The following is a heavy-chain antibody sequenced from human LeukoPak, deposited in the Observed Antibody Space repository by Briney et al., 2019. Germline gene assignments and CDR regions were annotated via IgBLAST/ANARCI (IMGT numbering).Heavy chain of an antibody. J-gene: IGHJ6*03. Sequence: HGASVKVSCKASGYTFTGYYMHWVRQAPGQGLEWMGWINPNSGGTNYAQKFQGRVTMTRDTSISTAYMELSRLRSDDTAVYYCARDTMGPNFYYYCYMDVWGKGTTVTVSS. CDR1: GYTFTGYY. CDR3: ARDTMGPNFYYYCYMDV. V-gene: IGHV1-2*02. CDR2: INPNSGGT. D-gene: IGHD3-3*01.